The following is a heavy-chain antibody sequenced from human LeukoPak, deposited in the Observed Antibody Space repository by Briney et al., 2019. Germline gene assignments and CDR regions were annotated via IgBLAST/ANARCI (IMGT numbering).Heavy chain of an antibody. J-gene: IGHJ4*02. CDR3: TLYNY. V-gene: IGHV1-3*03. D-gene: IGHD2-2*02. CDR1: GYSFTSQD. Sequence: GASVKVSCKTSGYSFTSQDTHWVRQAPGQSLEWMGCINPGNGDTKYSQEFQGRVTITRDTSATTAYMELSSLRSDDMAVYYCTLYNYWGQGTLVTVSS. CDR2: INPGNGDT.